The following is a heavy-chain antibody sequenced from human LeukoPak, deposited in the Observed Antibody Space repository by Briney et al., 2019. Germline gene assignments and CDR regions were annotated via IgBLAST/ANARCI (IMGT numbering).Heavy chain of an antibody. Sequence: SQTLSLTCTVSGGSISSGGYYWSWIRQHPGKSLEWIGYIYYSGSTYYNPSLKSRVTISVDTSKNQFSLKLSSVTAADTAVYYCARVRYFDWIFDYWGQGTLVTVSS. V-gene: IGHV4-31*03. CDR2: IYYSGST. D-gene: IGHD3-9*01. CDR3: ARVRYFDWIFDY. J-gene: IGHJ4*02. CDR1: GGSISSGGYY.